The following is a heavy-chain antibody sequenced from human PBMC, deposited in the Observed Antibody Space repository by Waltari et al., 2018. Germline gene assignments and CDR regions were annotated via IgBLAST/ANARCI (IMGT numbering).Heavy chain of an antibody. CDR3: ARGRHYLDSRGHQAMGNAFDI. CDR2: VIPFSQTT. CDR1: GVSFTKYA. J-gene: IGHJ3*02. D-gene: IGHD3-22*01. V-gene: IGHV1-69*05. Sequence: QVQLVQSGAEVKKPGSSVTVSCWASGVSFTKYAFNWLRQAPGQGLEWGGGVIPFSQTTKYAQNFQGRVRIATGESATSAYLELSSLRSEDTAVYYCARGRHYLDSRGHQAMGNAFDIWGQGTTVTVSS.